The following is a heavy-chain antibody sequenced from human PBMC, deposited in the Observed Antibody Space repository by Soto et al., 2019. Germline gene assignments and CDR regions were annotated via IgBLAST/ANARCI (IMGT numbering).Heavy chain of an antibody. J-gene: IGHJ4*02. CDR2: ISSSSSYI. Sequence: PGGSLRLSCAASGFTFSSYSMNWVRQAPGKGLEWVSSISSSSSYIYYADSVKGRFTISRDNAKNSLYLQMNSLRAEDTAVYYCARDYKATGYSYGYNLDYWGQGTLVTVSS. CDR3: ARDYKATGYSYGYNLDY. D-gene: IGHD5-18*01. CDR1: GFTFSSYS. V-gene: IGHV3-21*01.